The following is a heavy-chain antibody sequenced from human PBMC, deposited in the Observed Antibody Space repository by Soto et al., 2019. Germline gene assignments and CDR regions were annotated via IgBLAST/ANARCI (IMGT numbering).Heavy chain of an antibody. CDR3: ARGVSVTLAVQGGAPDKNYFDS. V-gene: IGHV4-34*04. CDR2: IDHSGIT. Sequence: SETLSLTCAVSGESFSGFYWSWIRQSSGKGLEWIGEIDHSGITNHNTALKSRATMSVDTSKNQFSLKLRSVTAADTAVYYCARGVSVTLAVQGGAPDKNYFDSWSQGTLFTVPS. D-gene: IGHD1-26*01. J-gene: IGHJ4*02. CDR1: GESFSGFY.